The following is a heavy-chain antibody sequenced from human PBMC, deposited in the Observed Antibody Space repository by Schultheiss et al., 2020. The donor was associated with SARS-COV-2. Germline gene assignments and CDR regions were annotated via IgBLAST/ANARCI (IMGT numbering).Heavy chain of an antibody. Sequence: SVKVSCKASGYTFTSYGISWVRQAPGQGLEWMGGIIPIFGTANYAQKFQGRVTITADESTSTAYMELSSLTSEDTAVYYCARAPGGEGNWFDPWGQGTLVTVSS. CDR3: ARAPGGEGNWFDP. V-gene: IGHV1-69*13. D-gene: IGHD3-16*01. CDR1: GYTFTSYG. CDR2: IIPIFGTA. J-gene: IGHJ5*02.